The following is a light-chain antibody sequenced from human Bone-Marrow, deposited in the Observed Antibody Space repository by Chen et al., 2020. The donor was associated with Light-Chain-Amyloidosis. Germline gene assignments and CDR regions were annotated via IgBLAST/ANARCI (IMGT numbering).Light chain of an antibody. CDR2: DAS. V-gene: IGKV3-11*01. CDR1: QSVSSY. Sequence: ELVLTHSPATLSLSPGERATLSCRASQSVSSYLAWYQQKPGQAPRLLIYDASNRATGIPARFSGSGSGTDFTLTISSLEPEDFAVYYCQQRSNWLTFGGGTKVEIK. CDR3: QQRSNWLT. J-gene: IGKJ4*01.